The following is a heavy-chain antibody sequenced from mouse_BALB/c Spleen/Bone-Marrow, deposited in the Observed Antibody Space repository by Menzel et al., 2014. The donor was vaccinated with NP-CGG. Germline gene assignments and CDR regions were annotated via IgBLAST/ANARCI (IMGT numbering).Heavy chain of an antibody. V-gene: IGHV5-6-3*01. CDR3: ARGRDWFDY. D-gene: IGHD3-3*01. CDR2: ISGSGSST. CDR1: GFTFSGYG. J-gene: IGHJ2*01. Sequence: EVKVVESGGGLVQPGGSLKLSCAASGFTFSGYGMSWVRQTPDKGLELVATISGSGSSTYYPDSVKGRLTISRDNARNTLYLQMSSLKSEDTAMYYCARGRDWFDYWGQGTTLTVSS.